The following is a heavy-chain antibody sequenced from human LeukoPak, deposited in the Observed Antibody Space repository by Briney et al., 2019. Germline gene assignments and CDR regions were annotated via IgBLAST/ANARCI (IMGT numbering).Heavy chain of an antibody. CDR2: ISYDGSNK. V-gene: IGHV3-30-3*01. D-gene: IGHD6-13*01. CDR1: GFTFSSYA. J-gene: IGHJ4*02. Sequence: GRSLRLSCAASGFTFSSYAMHWVRQAPGKGLEWVAVISYDGSNKYYVDSVKGRFTISRDNSKNTLYLQMNSLRAEDTAVYYCARTRPYSSSWLGYFDYWGQGTLVTVSS. CDR3: ARTRPYSSSWLGYFDY.